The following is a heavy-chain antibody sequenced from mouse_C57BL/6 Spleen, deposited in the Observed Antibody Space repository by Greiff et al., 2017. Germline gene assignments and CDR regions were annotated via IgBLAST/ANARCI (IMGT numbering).Heavy chain of an antibody. J-gene: IGHJ3*01. CDR1: GYTFTDYY. V-gene: IGHV1-26*01. Sequence: EVQLQQSGPELVKPGASVKISCKASGYTFTDYYMNWVKQSHGKSLEWIGDINPNNGGTSYNQKFKGKATLTVDKSSSTAYMELRSLTSEDSAVYYCARGAFYYYPPWFAYWGQGTLVTVSA. D-gene: IGHD2-1*01. CDR3: ARGAFYYYPPWFAY. CDR2: INPNNGGT.